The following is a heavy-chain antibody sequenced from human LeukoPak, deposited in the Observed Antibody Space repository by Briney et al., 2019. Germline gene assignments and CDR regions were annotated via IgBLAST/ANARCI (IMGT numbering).Heavy chain of an antibody. CDR2: ISYDGSNK. V-gene: IGHV3-30*04. CDR1: GFTFSSYA. Sequence: PGRSLRLSCAASGFTFSSYAMHWVRQAPGKGLEWVAVISYDGSNKYYADSVKGRFTISRDNSKNTLYLQMNSLRAEDTAVYYCARAGTAVAGQYYWGQGTLVTVSS. J-gene: IGHJ4*02. D-gene: IGHD6-19*01. CDR3: ARAGTAVAGQYY.